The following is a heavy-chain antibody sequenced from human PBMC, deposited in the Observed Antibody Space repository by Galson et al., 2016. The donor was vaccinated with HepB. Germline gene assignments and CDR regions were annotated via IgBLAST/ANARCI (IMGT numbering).Heavy chain of an antibody. D-gene: IGHD6-19*01. CDR2: IGGHTSST. CDR3: ARARYSSDAHPGYYFDY. Sequence: SLRLSCAASGFTFSFYGMNWVRQAPGRGLEWIAYIGGHTSSTFYADSVKGRFTISRDNAKNSLSLHMIGLGAEDTAVYYCARARYSSDAHPGYYFDYWGQGTLVPVSS. J-gene: IGHJ4*02. CDR1: GFTFSFYG. V-gene: IGHV3-48*01.